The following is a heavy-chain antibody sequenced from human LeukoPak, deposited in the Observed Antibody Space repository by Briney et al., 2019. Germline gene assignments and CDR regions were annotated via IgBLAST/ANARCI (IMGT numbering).Heavy chain of an antibody. CDR1: GGTFISYA. V-gene: IGHV1-69*01. CDR3: ARARSGEGNWFDP. CDR2: IIPIFGTA. Sequence: SVKVSCKASGGTFISYAISWVRQAPGQGLEWMGGIIPIFGTANYAQKFQGRVTITADESTSTAYMELSSLRSEDTAVYYCARARSGEGNWFDPWGQGTLVTVSS. D-gene: IGHD6-25*01. J-gene: IGHJ5*02.